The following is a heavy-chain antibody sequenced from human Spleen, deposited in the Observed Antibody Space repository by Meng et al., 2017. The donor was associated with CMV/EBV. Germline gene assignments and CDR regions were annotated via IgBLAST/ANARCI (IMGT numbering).Heavy chain of an antibody. Sequence: RGSLRLSCAASGFSFRSYEFHWVRQAPGKGLEWVSYISASGTTMFYADSVTGRFTISRDNAKNSLYLQMNSLRAEDTAAYYCVRGDDSTSSDYYYYIMDLWGQGTTVTVSS. CDR1: GFSFRSYE. CDR3: VRGDDSTSSDYYYYIMDL. J-gene: IGHJ6*02. V-gene: IGHV3-48*03. D-gene: IGHD6-6*01. CDR2: ISASGTTM.